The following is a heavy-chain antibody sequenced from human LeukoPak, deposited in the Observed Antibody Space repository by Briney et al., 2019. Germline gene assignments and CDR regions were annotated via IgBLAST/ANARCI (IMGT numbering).Heavy chain of an antibody. CDR1: GGSFSGYY. J-gene: IGHJ5*02. D-gene: IGHD2-2*01. CDR2: INHSGST. Sequence: SETLSLTCAVYGGSFSGYYWSWIRQPPGKGREWIGEINHSGSTNYNPSLKSRVTISVGTSKNQFSLKLSSVTAADTAMYYCARGGIGYCSSTSCRNWFDPWGQGTLVTVSS. CDR3: ARGGIGYCSSTSCRNWFDP. V-gene: IGHV4-34*01.